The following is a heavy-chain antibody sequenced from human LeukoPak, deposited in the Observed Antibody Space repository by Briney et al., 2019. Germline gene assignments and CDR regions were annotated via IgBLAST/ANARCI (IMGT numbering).Heavy chain of an antibody. CDR2: IRSKAYAGTT. Sequence: GSLRLSCTASGFTFGDYAMSWVRQAPGKGLEWVGFIRSKAYAGTTEYAASVKGRFTISRDDSKSIAYLQMNSLKTEDTAVYYCTRDYDILTGRPTYYYYGMDVWGQGTTVTVSS. CDR1: GFTFGDYA. V-gene: IGHV3-49*04. CDR3: TRDYDILTGRPTYYYYGMDV. J-gene: IGHJ6*02. D-gene: IGHD3-9*01.